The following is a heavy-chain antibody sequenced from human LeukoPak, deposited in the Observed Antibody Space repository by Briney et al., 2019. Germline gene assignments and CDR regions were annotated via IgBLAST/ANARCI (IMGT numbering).Heavy chain of an antibody. J-gene: IGHJ6*03. Sequence: GGSLRLSCAASGFTFSSYAMHWVRQAPGKGLEWVAVISYDGSNKYYADSVKGRFTISRDNSKNTLYLQMNSLRAEDTAVYYCARGPKRGYSYGYHYYYYYMDVWGKGTTVTVSS. D-gene: IGHD5-18*01. V-gene: IGHV3-30-3*01. CDR2: ISYDGSNK. CDR1: GFTFSSYA. CDR3: ARGPKRGYSYGYHYYYYYMDV.